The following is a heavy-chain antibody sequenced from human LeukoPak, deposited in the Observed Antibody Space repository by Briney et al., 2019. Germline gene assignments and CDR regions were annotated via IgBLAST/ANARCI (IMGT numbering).Heavy chain of an antibody. CDR1: RFTLSSYG. V-gene: IGHV3-30*18. D-gene: IGHD3-16*02. CDR3: AKDQSLYGTAFDY. J-gene: IGHJ4*02. Sequence: PGGSLRLSCAASRFTLSSYGMHWVRQAPGKGLEWVAVISYDGSNKYYADSVKGRFTISRDNSKNTLYLQMNSLRAEDTAVYYCAKDQSLYGTAFDYWGQGTLVTVSS. CDR2: ISYDGSNK.